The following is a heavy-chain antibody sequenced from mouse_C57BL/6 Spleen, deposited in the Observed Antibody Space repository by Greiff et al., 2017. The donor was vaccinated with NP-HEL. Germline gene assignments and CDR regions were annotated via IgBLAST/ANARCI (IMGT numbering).Heavy chain of an antibody. Sequence: EVQLVESGGGLVKPGGSLKLSCAASGFTFSIYAMSWVRQTPEKRLEWVATISDGGSYTYYPDNVKGRFTISRDNAKNNLYLQMSHLKSEDTAMYYCARGTGYFDVWGTGTTVTVSS. CDR1: GFTFSIYA. CDR2: ISDGGSYT. J-gene: IGHJ1*03. V-gene: IGHV5-4*01. CDR3: ARGTGYFDV.